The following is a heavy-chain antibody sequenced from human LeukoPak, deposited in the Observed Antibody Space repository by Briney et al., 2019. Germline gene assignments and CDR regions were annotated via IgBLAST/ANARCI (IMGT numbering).Heavy chain of an antibody. V-gene: IGHV4-59*01. J-gene: IGHJ3*02. CDR1: GGSISSYY. CDR2: IYYSGST. Sequence: PSGTLSLTCTVSGGSISSYYWSWIRQPPGKGLEWIGYIYYSGSTNYNPSLKSRVTISVDTSKNQFSLKLSSVTAADTAVYYCARAPYYYGSGSYAFDIWGQGTMVTVSS. D-gene: IGHD3-10*01. CDR3: ARAPYYYGSGSYAFDI.